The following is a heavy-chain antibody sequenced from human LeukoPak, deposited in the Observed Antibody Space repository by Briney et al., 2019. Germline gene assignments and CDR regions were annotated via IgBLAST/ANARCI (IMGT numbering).Heavy chain of an antibody. CDR3: ASGSYYFDY. D-gene: IGHD1-26*01. CDR2: IYHSGST. Sequence: SETLSLTCAVSGYSISSGYYWGWIRQPPGKGLERIGSIYHSGSTYYNPSLKSRVTISVDTSKNQFSLKLSSVTAADTAVYYCASGSYYFDYWGQGTLVTVSS. J-gene: IGHJ4*02. V-gene: IGHV4-38-2*01. CDR1: GYSISSGYY.